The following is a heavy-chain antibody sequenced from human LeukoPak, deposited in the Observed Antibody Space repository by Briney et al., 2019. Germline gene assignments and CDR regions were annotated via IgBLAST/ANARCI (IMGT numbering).Heavy chain of an antibody. D-gene: IGHD3-10*01. J-gene: IGHJ4*02. CDR3: TRLPITMVRGVPKNYYFDY. CDR1: GFTFGDYA. V-gene: IGHV3-49*04. Sequence: GGSLRLSCTASGFTFGDYAMSWVRQAPGKGLEWVGFIRSKAYGGTTEYAASVKGRFTISRDDSKSIAYLQMNSPKTEDTAVYYCTRLPITMVRGVPKNYYFDYWGQGTLVTVSS. CDR2: IRSKAYGGTT.